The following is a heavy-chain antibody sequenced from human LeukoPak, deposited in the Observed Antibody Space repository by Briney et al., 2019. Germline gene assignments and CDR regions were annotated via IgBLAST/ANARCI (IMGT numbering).Heavy chain of an antibody. J-gene: IGHJ4*02. V-gene: IGHV3-7*03. CDR2: INEAGSGS. CDR1: GFSLSRSW. D-gene: IGHD3-22*01. CDR3: ARAKID. Sequence: GGSLRLSCAAPGFSLSRSWMTWVRQAPGKGLEWVGNINEAGSGSNYVDSVKGRFTISRDNAKNSLWLQMNSLRVEDTGVYFCARAKIDWGQGTLVTVSS.